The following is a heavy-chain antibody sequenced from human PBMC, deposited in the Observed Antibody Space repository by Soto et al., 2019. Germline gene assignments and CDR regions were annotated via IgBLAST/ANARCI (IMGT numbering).Heavy chain of an antibody. V-gene: IGHV3-30*18. J-gene: IGHJ4*02. CDR1: GFTFSDYA. D-gene: IGHD6-19*01. Sequence: VQLVESGGGVVQPGRSLRLSCAAAGFTFSDYAMHRVRQAPGKGLEWVAVVSHDGRNTHYADSVKGRFTISRDSSKNTVSLEMTSLRAEDTAVYYCAKGGRQWLVTSDFNYWGQGALVTVSS. CDR2: VSHDGRNT. CDR3: AKGGRQWLVTSDFNY.